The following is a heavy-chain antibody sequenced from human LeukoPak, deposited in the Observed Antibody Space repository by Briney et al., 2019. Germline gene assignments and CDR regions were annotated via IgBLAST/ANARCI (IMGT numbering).Heavy chain of an antibody. J-gene: IGHJ4*02. CDR2: VSGSGGST. V-gene: IGHV3-23*01. D-gene: IGHD3-3*01. CDR1: GFTFSSYA. CDR3: AGSWSGYCDY. Sequence: GGSLRLSCATSGFTFSSYAMSWVRQAPGKGLEWVSAVSGSGGSTNYADSVKGWFTISRDDSKNMLYLQMNSLRADDTAVYYCAGSWSGYCDYWGQGALVTVSS.